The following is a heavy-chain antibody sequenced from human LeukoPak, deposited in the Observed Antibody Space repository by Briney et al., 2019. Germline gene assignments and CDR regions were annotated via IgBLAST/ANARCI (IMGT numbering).Heavy chain of an antibody. CDR2: IYYSGST. Sequence: SETLSLTCTVSGGSISSYYWSWIRQPPGKGLEWIGYIYYSGSTNYNPSLKSRVTISVDTSKNQFSLKLSSVTAADTAVNYCARGIVVPAARFYPWGQGTLVPVSS. CDR3: ARGIVVPAARFYP. J-gene: IGHJ5*02. V-gene: IGHV4-59*01. CDR1: GGSISSYY. D-gene: IGHD2-2*01.